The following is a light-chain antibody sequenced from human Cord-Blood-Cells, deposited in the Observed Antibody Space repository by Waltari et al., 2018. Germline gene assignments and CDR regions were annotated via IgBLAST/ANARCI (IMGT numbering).Light chain of an antibody. Sequence: QSALTQPASVSGSPGPSITLSCTGTSSDVGGSNLVSWYQQHPSKAPKLTIYEGSKRPSGVSNRFSGSKSGNTASLTISGLQAEDEADYYCCSYAGSSTWVFGGGTKLTVL. CDR2: EGS. CDR1: SSDVGGSNL. CDR3: CSYAGSSTWV. J-gene: IGLJ3*02. V-gene: IGLV2-23*01.